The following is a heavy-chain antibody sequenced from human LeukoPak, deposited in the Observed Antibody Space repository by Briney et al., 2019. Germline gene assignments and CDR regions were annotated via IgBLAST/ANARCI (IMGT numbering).Heavy chain of an antibody. D-gene: IGHD7-27*01. J-gene: IGHJ4*02. CDR1: GFTFSSFA. V-gene: IGHV3-23*01. Sequence: PGGSLRLSCAASGFTFSSFAMNWVRQAPGKGLEWVSAISGSGGGTYYADSVEGRFTISKDNSQNTLYLQMSSLSAEDTAVYYCAKGRMGTPFDDGGQGTRVTVSS. CDR2: ISGSGGGT. CDR3: AKGRMGTPFDD.